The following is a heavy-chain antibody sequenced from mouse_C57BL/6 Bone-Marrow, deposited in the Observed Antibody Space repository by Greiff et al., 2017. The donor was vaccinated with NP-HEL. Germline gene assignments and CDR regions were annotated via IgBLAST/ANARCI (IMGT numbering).Heavy chain of an antibody. J-gene: IGHJ1*03. CDR2: ISSGSSTI. Sequence: EVNVVESGGGLVKPGGSLKLSCAASGFTFRDYGMHWVRQAPEKGLEWVAYISSGSSTIYYADTVKGRFTISRDNAKNTLFLQMTSLRSEDTAMYYCARDYYSNYLWYFDVWGTGTTVTVSS. CDR3: ARDYYSNYLWYFDV. CDR1: GFTFRDYG. V-gene: IGHV5-17*01. D-gene: IGHD2-5*01.